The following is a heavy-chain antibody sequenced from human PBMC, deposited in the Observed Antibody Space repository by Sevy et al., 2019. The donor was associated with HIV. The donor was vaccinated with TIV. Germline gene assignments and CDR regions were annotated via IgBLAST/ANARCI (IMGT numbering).Heavy chain of an antibody. D-gene: IGHD5-12*01. Sequence: SETLSLTCTVSGGSISAYYWSWIRQPPGKGLEWIGYIHNTGNTKYNPSLESRVTISVDTSKNQFRLKLSSVTAADTAIYYCARAPPVRSGDDSLNWFAPWGQGTLVTVSS. CDR3: ARAPPVRSGDDSLNWFAP. J-gene: IGHJ5*02. CDR2: IHNTGNT. V-gene: IGHV4-59*01. CDR1: GGSISAYY.